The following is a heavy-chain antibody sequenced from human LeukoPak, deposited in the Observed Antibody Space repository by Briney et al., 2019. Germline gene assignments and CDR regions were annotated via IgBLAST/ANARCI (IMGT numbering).Heavy chain of an antibody. CDR2: IIPIFGTA. CDR1: GGTFSSYA. V-gene: IGHV1-69*13. CDR3: AREGGDDSSGYYYFDY. J-gene: IGHJ4*02. Sequence: SVKVSCKASGGTFSSYAISWVRQAPGQGLEWMGGIIPIFGTANYAQKFQGRVTITADGSTSTAYMELSSLRSEDTAVYYCAREGGDDSSGYYYFDYWGQGTLVTVSS. D-gene: IGHD3-22*01.